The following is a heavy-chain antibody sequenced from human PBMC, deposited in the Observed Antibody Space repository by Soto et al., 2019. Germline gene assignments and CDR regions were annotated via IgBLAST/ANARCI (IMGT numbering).Heavy chain of an antibody. CDR2: ISRNRSKK. CDR3: VRGDGDYHDGNGYLGRH. J-gene: IGHJ4*02. Sequence: PGGSLRLSCAASGFTFSSYSMNWVRQAPGKGLEWVSNISRNRSKKYYVDSVKGRFTISRDNAKNTLYLQMNSLRVEDTAVYYCVRGDGDYHDGNGYLGRHWGQGTLVTVSS. D-gene: IGHD5-18*01. V-gene: IGHV3-48*04. CDR1: GFTFSSYS.